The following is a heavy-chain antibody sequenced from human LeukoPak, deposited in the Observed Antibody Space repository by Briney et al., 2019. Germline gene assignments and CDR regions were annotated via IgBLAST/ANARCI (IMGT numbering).Heavy chain of an antibody. CDR2: IIPIFGTA. CDR3: ASTKGIAVAAGDY. V-gene: IGHV1-69*05. D-gene: IGHD6-19*01. Sequence: GASVKVSCKASGGTFSSYAISWLRQAPGQGLEWMGGIIPIFGTANYAQKFQGRVTITTDESTSTAYMELSSLRSEDTAVYYCASTKGIAVAAGDYWGQGTLVTVSS. J-gene: IGHJ4*02. CDR1: GGTFSSYA.